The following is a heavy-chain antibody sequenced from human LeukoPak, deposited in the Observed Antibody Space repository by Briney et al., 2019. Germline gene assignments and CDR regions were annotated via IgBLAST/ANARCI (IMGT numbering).Heavy chain of an antibody. CDR2: INPNSGGT. CDR3: ARDYFGSGSDNYWYFGL. Sequence: ASVKVSCKASGYTFTGYYMHWVRQAPGQGLEWMGWINPNSGGTNYAQKFQGWVTMTRDTSISTAYMELSRLRSNDTAVYYCARDYFGSGSDNYWYFGLWGRGTLVTVSS. J-gene: IGHJ2*01. CDR1: GYTFTGYY. V-gene: IGHV1-2*04. D-gene: IGHD3-22*01.